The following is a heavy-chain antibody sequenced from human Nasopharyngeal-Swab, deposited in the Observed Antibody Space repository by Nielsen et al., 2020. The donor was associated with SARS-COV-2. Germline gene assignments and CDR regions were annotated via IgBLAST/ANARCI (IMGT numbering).Heavy chain of an antibody. CDR1: GFTFDDYA. CDR3: AKEYYYDSSGYAFDI. D-gene: IGHD3-22*01. J-gene: IGHJ3*02. V-gene: IGHV3-9*01. CDR2: ISWNSGSI. Sequence: SLRLSCAASGFTFDDYAMHWVRQAPGKGLEWVSGISWNSGSIGYADSVKGRFTISRDNAKNSLYLQMNSLRAEDTALYYCAKEYYYDSSGYAFDIWGQGTMVTVSS.